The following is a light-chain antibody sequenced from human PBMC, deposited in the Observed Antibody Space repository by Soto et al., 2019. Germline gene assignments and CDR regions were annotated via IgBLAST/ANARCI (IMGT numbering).Light chain of an antibody. CDR1: TGAVTSGHY. V-gene: IGLV7-46*01. CDR3: LLSYSGARPYVV. Sequence: QAVVTQEPSLTESPGGTVTLTCGSSTGAVTSGHYPYWFQQKPGQAPRTLIYDTSNKHSWTPARFSGSLLGGKAALTLSGAQPEDEAEYYCLLSYSGARPYVVFGGGTKLTVL. J-gene: IGLJ2*01. CDR2: DTS.